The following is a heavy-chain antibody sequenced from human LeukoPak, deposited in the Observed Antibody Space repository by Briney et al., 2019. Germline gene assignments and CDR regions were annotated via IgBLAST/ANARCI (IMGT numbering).Heavy chain of an antibody. CDR1: GFTFSSYA. Sequence: PGGSLRLSCAASGFTFSSYAMHWVRQAPGKGLEWVALISYDGSNKYYADSVKGRFTISRDNSKNTLYLQMNSLRAEDTAVYYCARDSSSAAFDIWGQGTMVTVSS. CDR3: ARDSSSAAFDI. CDR2: ISYDGSNK. V-gene: IGHV3-30-3*01. J-gene: IGHJ3*02.